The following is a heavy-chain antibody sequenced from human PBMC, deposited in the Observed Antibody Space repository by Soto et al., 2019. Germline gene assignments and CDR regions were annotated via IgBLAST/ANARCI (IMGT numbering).Heavy chain of an antibody. CDR3: ARVSREVVPAAIDY. CDR1: GFTFSSYW. D-gene: IGHD2-2*01. V-gene: IGHV3-74*01. J-gene: IGHJ4*02. CDR2: INSDGSST. Sequence: EVQLVESGGGLVQPGGSLRLSCAASGFTFSSYWIHWVRQAPGKGLVWVSRINSDGSSTTYADSVKGRFTISRDNAKNTVYLQMTRLRAEDTAVYYCARVSREVVPAAIDYWGQGTLVTVSS.